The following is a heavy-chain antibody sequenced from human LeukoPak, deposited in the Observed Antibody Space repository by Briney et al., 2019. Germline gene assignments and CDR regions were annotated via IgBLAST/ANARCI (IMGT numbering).Heavy chain of an antibody. CDR1: GFTFSSYW. J-gene: IGHJ3*02. CDR3: ARDPTATNFHDAFDI. V-gene: IGHV3-7*05. D-gene: IGHD4-17*01. CDR2: IKQDGSQK. Sequence: GGSLRLSCAASGFTFSSYWMSWVRQAPGKGLEWVATIKQDGSQKEYVDSVKGRFTISRDNAKNSLYLQMNSLRAEDTAVYYCARDPTATNFHDAFDIWGQGTMVTVSS.